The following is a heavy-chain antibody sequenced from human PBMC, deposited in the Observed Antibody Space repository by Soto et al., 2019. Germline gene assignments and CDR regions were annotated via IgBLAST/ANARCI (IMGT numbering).Heavy chain of an antibody. D-gene: IGHD3-3*01. CDR3: ARDLYGSALYFFDL. CDR1: GYTFTGYY. V-gene: IGHV1-2*02. J-gene: IGHJ4*02. CDR2: VKPSTGDT. Sequence: ASVKVSCKAAGYTFTGYYIHWVRQAPGQGLEWMGWVKPSTGDTDYAQKFQGRVTMTRDTSDNTAYMQVNSLRTDDTAVYYCARDLYGSALYFFDLWGQGTPVTVSS.